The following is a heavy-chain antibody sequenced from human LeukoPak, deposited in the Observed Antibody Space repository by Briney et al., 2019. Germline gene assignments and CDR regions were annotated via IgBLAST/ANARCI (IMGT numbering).Heavy chain of an antibody. CDR3: ARALKGLRRRIGGTTTFEYYYYMDV. CDR1: GYTFTSYD. D-gene: IGHD1-26*01. CDR2: MNPNSGNT. Sequence: ASVKVSCKASGYTFTSYDINWVRQATGQGLEWMGWMNPNSGNTGYAQKFQGRVTITRNTSISTAYMALSSLRSEDTAVYYCARALKGLRRRIGGTTTFEYYYYMDVWGKGTTVTISS. V-gene: IGHV1-8*03. J-gene: IGHJ6*03.